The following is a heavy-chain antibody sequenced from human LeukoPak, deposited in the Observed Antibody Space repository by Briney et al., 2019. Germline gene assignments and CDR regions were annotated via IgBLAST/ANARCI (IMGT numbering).Heavy chain of an antibody. J-gene: IGHJ5*02. CDR2: ISSSSSYI. CDR1: GFTFSSYS. D-gene: IGHD6-19*01. V-gene: IGHV3-21*01. CDR3: AGQEYSSGWGHNWFDP. Sequence: GGSLRLSCAASGFTFSSYSMNWVRQAPGKGLEWVSSISSSSSYIYYADSVKGRFTISRDNAKNSLYLQMNSLRAEDTAVYYCAGQEYSSGWGHNWFDPWGQGTLVTVSS.